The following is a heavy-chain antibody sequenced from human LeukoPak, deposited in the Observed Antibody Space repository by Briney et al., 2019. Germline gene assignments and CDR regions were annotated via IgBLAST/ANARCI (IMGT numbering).Heavy chain of an antibody. Sequence: SETLSLTCAVYGGSFSGYYWSWIRQPPGKGLEWIGEINHSGSTNYNPSLKSRVTISVDTSKNQFSLKLSSVTAADTAVYYCARAHSSGYYYWGQGTLITVSS. CDR2: INHSGST. D-gene: IGHD3-22*01. J-gene: IGHJ4*02. V-gene: IGHV4-34*01. CDR3: ARAHSSGYYY. CDR1: GGSFSGYY.